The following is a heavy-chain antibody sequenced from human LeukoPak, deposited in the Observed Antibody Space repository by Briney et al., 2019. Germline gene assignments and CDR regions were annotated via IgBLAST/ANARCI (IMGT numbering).Heavy chain of an antibody. CDR3: ARGRRLDNMNDY. V-gene: IGHV4-34*01. Sequence: SETLSLTCAVYGGSFSGYYWSWIRQPPGKGLEWIGEINHSGSTNYNPSLKSRVTISVDTSKNQFSLKLSSVTAADTAVYYCARGRRLDNMNDYWGQGTLVTVSS. CDR2: INHSGST. J-gene: IGHJ4*02. CDR1: GGSFSGYY. D-gene: IGHD3-16*01.